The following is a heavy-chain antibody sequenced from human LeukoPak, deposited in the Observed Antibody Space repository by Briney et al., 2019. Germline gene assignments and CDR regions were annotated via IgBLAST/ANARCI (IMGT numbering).Heavy chain of an antibody. J-gene: IGHJ6*03. CDR2: IYYSGST. CDR1: GGSISSYY. D-gene: IGHD3-10*01. Sequence: SETLSLTCTVSGGSISSYYWSWIRQPPGKGLEWIGYIYYSGSTNYNPSLKSRDTISVDTSKNQFSLKLSSVTAADTAVYYCARTTMVRGTYYMYVWGKGTTVTVSS. V-gene: IGHV4-59*01. CDR3: ARTTMVRGTYYMYV.